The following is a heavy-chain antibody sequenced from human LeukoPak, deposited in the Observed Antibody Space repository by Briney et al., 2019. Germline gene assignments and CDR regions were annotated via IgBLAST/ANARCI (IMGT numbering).Heavy chain of an antibody. CDR3: ARGGVSAYSSSWYATCDY. CDR2: IYYSGST. J-gene: IGHJ4*02. Sequence: SETLSLTCTASGGSISSSSYYWGWIRQPPGKGLEWIGSIYYSGSTYYNPSLKSRVTISVDTSKNQFSLKLSSVTAADTAVYYCARGGVSAYSSSWYATCDYWGQGTLVTVSS. D-gene: IGHD6-13*01. V-gene: IGHV4-39*07. CDR1: GGSISSSSYY.